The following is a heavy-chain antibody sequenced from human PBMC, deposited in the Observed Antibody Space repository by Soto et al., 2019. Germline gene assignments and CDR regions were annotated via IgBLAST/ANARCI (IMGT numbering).Heavy chain of an antibody. J-gene: IGHJ5*02. CDR2: IYYSGST. CDR1: GGSISSRSYY. V-gene: IGHV4-39*01. Sequence: QLQLQESGPGLVKPSETLSLTCTVSGGSISSRSYYWGWIRQPPGKGLEWIGSIYYSGSTYYNPSLTSRVTIAVDTSKNQFSLKLRSVTAADTAVYYCASMRLSIAVAAPGNWIDPWGQGTLVTVSS. CDR3: ASMRLSIAVAAPGNWIDP. D-gene: IGHD6-19*01.